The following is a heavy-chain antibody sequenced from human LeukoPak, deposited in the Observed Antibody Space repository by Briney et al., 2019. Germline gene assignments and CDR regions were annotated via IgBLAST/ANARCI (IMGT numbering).Heavy chain of an antibody. J-gene: IGHJ4*02. CDR3: ARGAPGSYCSGGSCPYFDY. V-gene: IGHV1-8*01. D-gene: IGHD2-15*01. CDR2: VNPHSGHT. CDR1: GYTFTSYD. Sequence: ASVKVSCKASGYTFTSYDVNWVRQATGQGLEWMGWVNPHSGHTGYAQKFQGRVTLTTNTSVSTAYMELSRLRSEDTAIYYCARGAPGSYCSGGSCPYFDYWGQGTLVSVSS.